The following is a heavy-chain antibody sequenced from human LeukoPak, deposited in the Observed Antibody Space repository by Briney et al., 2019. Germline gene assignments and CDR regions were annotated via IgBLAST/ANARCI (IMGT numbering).Heavy chain of an antibody. V-gene: IGHV4-38-2*02. J-gene: IGHJ4*02. CDR2: IYHSGST. D-gene: IGHD3-10*01. CDR3: AKDRATYYYGSGSYPL. Sequence: PSETLSLTCTVSGYSISSGYYWGWIRQPPGKGLEWIGSIYHSGSTYYNPSLKSRVTISVDTSKNQFSLKLSSVTAADTAVYYCAKDRATYYYGSGSYPLWGQGTLVTVSS. CDR1: GYSISSGYY.